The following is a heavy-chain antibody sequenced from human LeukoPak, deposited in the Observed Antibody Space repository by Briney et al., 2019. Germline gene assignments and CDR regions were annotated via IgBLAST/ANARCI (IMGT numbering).Heavy chain of an antibody. J-gene: IGHJ4*02. CDR2: INSDGSTT. V-gene: IGHV3-74*01. CDR1: GFSFSSSW. CDR3: AKTEGFTGGQADY. Sequence: PGGSLRLSCAASGFSFSSSWMHWVRQAPGKGLVWVSRINSDGSTTNYADSVKGRFTISRDNSKNTLYLQMNSLRAEDTAVYYCAKTEGFTGGQADYWGQGTLVTVSS. D-gene: IGHD3-3*01.